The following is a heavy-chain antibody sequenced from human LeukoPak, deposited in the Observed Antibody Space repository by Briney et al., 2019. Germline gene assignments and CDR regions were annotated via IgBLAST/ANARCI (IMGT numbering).Heavy chain of an antibody. V-gene: IGHV4-34*01. CDR1: GGSFSGYY. D-gene: IGHD3-3*01. J-gene: IGHJ4*02. CDR2: INHSGST. Sequence: SETLSLTCAVYGGSFSGYYWSWIRRPPGKGLGWIGEINHSGSTNYNPSLKSRVTISVDTSKNQFSLKLSSVTAADTAVYYCARLGAGPTYYDFWSGYSSFYFDYWGQGTLVTVSS. CDR3: ARLGAGPTYYDFWSGYSSFYFDY.